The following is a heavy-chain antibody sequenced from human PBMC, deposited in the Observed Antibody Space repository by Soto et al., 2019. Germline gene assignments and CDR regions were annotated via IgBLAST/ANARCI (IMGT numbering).Heavy chain of an antibody. Sequence: GGSLRLSCAASGFTFSSYAMHWVRQAPGKGLEWVAVISYGGSNKYYADSVKGRFTISRDNSKNTLYLQMNSLRAEDTAVYYCARDTRKRMDIIGYYGMDVWGQGTTVTVSS. CDR1: GFTFSSYA. CDR3: ARDTRKRMDIIGYYGMDV. D-gene: IGHD2-15*01. J-gene: IGHJ6*02. V-gene: IGHV3-30-3*01. CDR2: ISYGGSNK.